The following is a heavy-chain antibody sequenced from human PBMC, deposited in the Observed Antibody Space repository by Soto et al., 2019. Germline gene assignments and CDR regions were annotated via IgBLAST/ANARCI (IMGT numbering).Heavy chain of an antibody. D-gene: IGHD3-10*01. V-gene: IGHV3-7*03. CDR1: GFRISNYF. Sequence: EVQLVESGGGLVQPGGSLRLSCVASGFRISNYFMSWVRQAPGKGLEWVANIKEDGSEKYYVESVKGRFTISRDNAKNSLYLQVNSLRDEDTAVYYCARPRFRGMDVWGQGTTVTVSS. CDR2: IKEDGSEK. J-gene: IGHJ6*02. CDR3: ARPRFRGMDV.